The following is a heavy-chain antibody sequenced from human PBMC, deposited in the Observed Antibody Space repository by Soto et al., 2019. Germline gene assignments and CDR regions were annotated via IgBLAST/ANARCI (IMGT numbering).Heavy chain of an antibody. D-gene: IGHD6-6*01. CDR2: IYYSGST. V-gene: IGHV4-31*03. J-gene: IGHJ5*02. CDR1: GASMRSGGYY. Sequence: QVQLQESGPGLVKPSQTLSLTCTVSGASMRSGGYYWTWIRQSPGKGLEWIGYIYYSGSTYYNPSLESRVAVSLDTSRSQFSLTLHSLTAADTAIYYCARDRHNNFFDPWGQGTLVTVSS. CDR3: ARDRHNNFFDP.